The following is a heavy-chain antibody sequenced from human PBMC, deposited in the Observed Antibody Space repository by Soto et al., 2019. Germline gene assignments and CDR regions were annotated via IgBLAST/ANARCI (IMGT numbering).Heavy chain of an antibody. CDR3: ARDLRGVTDPFDY. Sequence: QVQLVESGGGVVQPGRSLRLSCAASGFTFSSYGMHWVRQAPGKGLEWVAVVWYDGSDKYYGDSVKGRFTISRDNSKNTLYLQIYSLRAEDTAVYYCARDLRGVTDPFDYWVQGTLVTVSS. V-gene: IGHV3-33*01. CDR2: VWYDGSDK. CDR1: GFTFSSYG. J-gene: IGHJ4*02. D-gene: IGHD3-10*01.